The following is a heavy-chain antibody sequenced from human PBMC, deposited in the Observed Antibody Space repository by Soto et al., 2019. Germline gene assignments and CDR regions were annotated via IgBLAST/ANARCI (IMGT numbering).Heavy chain of an antibody. Sequence: EVQLLESGGDLVQPGRSLRLSCAASGFTFSGYAMSWVRQAPGKGLEWVSVIHGGGNSAYYADSVKGRFTISRDNSKSTLYLQMSSLRGEDTAVYYCAKNRGQVTTSWHFDYWGQGTLVTVSS. V-gene: IGHV3-23*01. CDR3: AKNRGQVTTSWHFDY. CDR1: GFTFSGYA. J-gene: IGHJ4*02. D-gene: IGHD4-17*01. CDR2: IHGGGNSA.